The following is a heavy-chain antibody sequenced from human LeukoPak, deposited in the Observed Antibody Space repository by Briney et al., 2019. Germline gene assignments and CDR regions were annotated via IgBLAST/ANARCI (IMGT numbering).Heavy chain of an antibody. CDR2: INPNSGGT. V-gene: IGHV1-2*02. CDR1: GYTFTGYY. Sequence: ASVNVSCKASGYTFTGYYMHWVRQAPGQGLEWMGWINPNSGGTNYAQKFQGRVTMTRDTSISTAYMELSRLRSDDTAVYYCARDQVDIVATSYSLDYWGQGTLVTVSS. D-gene: IGHD5-12*01. J-gene: IGHJ4*02. CDR3: ARDQVDIVATSYSLDY.